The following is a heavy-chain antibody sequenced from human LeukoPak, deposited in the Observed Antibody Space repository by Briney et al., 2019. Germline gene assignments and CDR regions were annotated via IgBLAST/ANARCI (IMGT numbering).Heavy chain of an antibody. Sequence: PGGSLRLSCAASGFIFDDHGMHWVRQAPGKGLEWVSGISWSSGIIGYADSVKGRFTISRDNAKNSLYLQMNSLRAEDTALYYCAKGISFRRGYSYGPDYWGQGTLVTVSS. D-gene: IGHD5-18*01. V-gene: IGHV3-9*01. CDR3: AKGISFRRGYSYGPDY. CDR1: GFIFDDHG. CDR2: ISWSSGII. J-gene: IGHJ4*02.